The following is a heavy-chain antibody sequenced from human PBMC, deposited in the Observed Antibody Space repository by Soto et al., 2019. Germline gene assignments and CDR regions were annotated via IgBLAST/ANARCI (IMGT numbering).Heavy chain of an antibody. CDR1: GGTFSSYT. V-gene: IGHV1-69*02. D-gene: IGHD3-9*01. CDR3: AVTYYDILTGYYNEVGEGY. J-gene: IGHJ4*02. Sequence: QVQLVQSGAEVKKPGSSVKVSCKASGGTFSSYTISWVRQAPGQGLEWMGRIIPILGIANYAQKFQGRVTITADKSTSTAYMELSSLRSEDTAVYYCAVTYYDILTGYYNEVGEGYWGQGTLVTVSS. CDR2: IIPILGIA.